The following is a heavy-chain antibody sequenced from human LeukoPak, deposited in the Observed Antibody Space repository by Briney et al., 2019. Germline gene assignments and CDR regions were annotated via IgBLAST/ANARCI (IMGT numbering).Heavy chain of an antibody. CDR1: GFTFDDYA. CDR2: ISGDGGST. J-gene: IGHJ4*02. D-gene: IGHD2-15*01. V-gene: IGHV3-43*02. Sequence: GGSLRLSCAASGFTFDDYAMHWVRQAPGKGLEWVSLISGDGGSTYYADSVKGRFTISRDNSKNSLYLQMNSLRTEDTALYYCAARSVVEGDYWGQGTLVTVSS. CDR3: AARSVVEGDY.